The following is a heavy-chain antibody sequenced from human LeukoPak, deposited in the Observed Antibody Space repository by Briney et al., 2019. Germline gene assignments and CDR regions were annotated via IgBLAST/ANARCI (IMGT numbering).Heavy chain of an antibody. CDR2: IYYSGST. CDR3: ARPGGDAFDI. V-gene: IGHV4-59*12. CDR1: GGSISTYY. J-gene: IGHJ3*02. Sequence: SETLSLTCTVSGGSISTYYWSWIRQPPGKGLEWIGYIYYSGSTNYNPSLKSRVSISVDRSKNQFSLRLSSVTAADTAVYYCARPGGDAFDIWGQGTMVTVSS.